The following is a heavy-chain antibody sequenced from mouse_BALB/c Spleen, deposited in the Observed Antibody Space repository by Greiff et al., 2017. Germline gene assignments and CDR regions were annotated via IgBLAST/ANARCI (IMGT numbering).Heavy chain of an antibody. Sequence: EVQLQESGPGLVKPSQSLSLTCSVTGYSITSGYYWNWIRQFPGNKLEWMGYISYDGSNNYNPSLKNRISITRDTSKNQFFLKLNSVTTEDTATYYCARDNYGSSYVLGYWGQGTTLTVSS. CDR3: ARDNYGSSYVLGY. V-gene: IGHV3-6*02. CDR2: ISYDGSN. CDR1: GYSITSGYY. J-gene: IGHJ2*01. D-gene: IGHD1-1*01.